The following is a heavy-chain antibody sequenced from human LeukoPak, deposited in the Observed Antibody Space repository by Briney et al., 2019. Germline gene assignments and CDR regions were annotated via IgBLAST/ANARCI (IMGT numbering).Heavy chain of an antibody. V-gene: IGHV4-59*12. J-gene: IGHJ4*02. D-gene: IGHD3-22*01. CDR3: ASVAYDSSIADY. CDR2: IYYSGST. CDR1: GGSISSYY. Sequence: SETLSLTCTVSGGSISSYYWSWIRQPPGKGLEWIGYIYYSGSTNYNPSLKSRVTISVDTSKNQFSLKLSSVTAADTAVYYCASVAYDSSIADYWGQGTLVTVSS.